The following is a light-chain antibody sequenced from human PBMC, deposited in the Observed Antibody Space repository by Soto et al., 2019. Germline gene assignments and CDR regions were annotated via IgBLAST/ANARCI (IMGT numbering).Light chain of an antibody. CDR3: QQRSNWPSIT. J-gene: IGKJ5*01. V-gene: IGKV3-11*01. CDR1: QSVRSN. CDR2: GAS. Sequence: EIVMTQSPATLSVSPGERVTLSCRASQSVRSNLAWYQQKPGQAPRLLIYGASTRATGIPARFSGSGSGTDFTLTINSLEPEDFAVYYCQQRSNWPSITFGQGTRLEIK.